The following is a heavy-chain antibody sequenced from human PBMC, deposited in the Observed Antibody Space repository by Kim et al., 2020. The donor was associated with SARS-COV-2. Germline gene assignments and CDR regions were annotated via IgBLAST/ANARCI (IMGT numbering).Heavy chain of an antibody. CDR1: GYTFTSYA. CDR2: INAGNGNT. Sequence: ASVKVSCKASGYTFTSYAMHWVRQAPGQRLEWMGWINAGNGNTKYSQKFQGRVTITRDTSASTAYMELSSLRSEDTAVYYCARGGGIAVAGDDYWGQGTLVTVSS. V-gene: IGHV1-3*01. D-gene: IGHD6-19*01. J-gene: IGHJ4*02. CDR3: ARGGGIAVAGDDY.